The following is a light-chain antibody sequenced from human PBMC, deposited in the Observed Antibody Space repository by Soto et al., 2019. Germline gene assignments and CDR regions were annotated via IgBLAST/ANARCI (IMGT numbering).Light chain of an antibody. CDR3: QQYGSSPYT. Sequence: EIVLTQSPGTLSLSPGERATLSCRASQSVGSNYLAWFQQTPGQAPRLLIYGASSRATGIPDRFSGSGSGTDFTLTISRLEAEDFAVYYCQQYGSSPYTFGQGTKLEIK. V-gene: IGKV3-20*01. CDR1: QSVGSNY. J-gene: IGKJ2*01. CDR2: GAS.